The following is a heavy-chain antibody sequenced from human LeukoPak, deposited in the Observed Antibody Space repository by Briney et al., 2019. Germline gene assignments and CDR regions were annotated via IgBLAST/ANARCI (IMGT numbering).Heavy chain of an antibody. V-gene: IGHV1-18*01. CDR3: ARWDYDSSGYYKLY. D-gene: IGHD3-22*01. J-gene: IGHJ4*02. CDR2: ISANNGNR. CDR1: GYTFTNYG. Sequence: ASVKVSCKASGYTFTNYGISWVRQAPGQGLEWMGWISANNGNRNYALKLQDRASMTTDTSTSTAYMELRSLRSDDTAVYYCARWDYDSSGYYKLYWGQGTLVTVSS.